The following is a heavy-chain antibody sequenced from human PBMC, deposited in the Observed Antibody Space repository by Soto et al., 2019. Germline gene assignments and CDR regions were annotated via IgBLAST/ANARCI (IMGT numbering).Heavy chain of an antibody. CDR3: AGGGISSSPGGYYYYGMDV. CDR2: ISSSSSTI. D-gene: IGHD6-6*01. Sequence: EVQLVESGGGLVQPGGSLRLSCAASGFTFSSYSMNWVRQAPGKGLEWVSYISSSSSTIYYADSVKGRFTISRDNAKKSLYLQMNSLRDEDTAVYYCAGGGISSSPGGYYYYGMDVWGQGTTVTVSS. CDR1: GFTFSSYS. V-gene: IGHV3-48*02. J-gene: IGHJ6*02.